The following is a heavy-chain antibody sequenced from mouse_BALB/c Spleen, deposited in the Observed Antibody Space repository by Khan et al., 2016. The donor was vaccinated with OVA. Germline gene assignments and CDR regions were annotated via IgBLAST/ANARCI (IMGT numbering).Heavy chain of an antibody. CDR2: ISSGGDYT. D-gene: IGHD4-1*01. Sequence: EVELVESGGDLVKPGGSLKLSCAASGFTFSSYSMSWVRQTPDKRLEWVASISSGGDYTYYPDSVKGRVTISRDNSKKTPYLQMNDLKSEDTAMYYCAGHLTGSFAYWGQGTLVTVSA. V-gene: IGHV5-6*01. J-gene: IGHJ3*01. CDR1: GFTFSSYS. CDR3: AGHLTGSFAY.